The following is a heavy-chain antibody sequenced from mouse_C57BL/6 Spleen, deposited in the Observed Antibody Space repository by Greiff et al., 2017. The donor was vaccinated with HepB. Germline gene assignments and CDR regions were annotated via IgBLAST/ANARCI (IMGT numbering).Heavy chain of an antibody. CDR1: GFNIKDDY. J-gene: IGHJ2*01. CDR3: TTWRGGY. Sequence: EVQLQQSGAELVRPGASVKLSCTASGFNIKDDYMHWVKQRPEQGLEWIGWIDPENGDTEYASKFQGKATITADTSSNTAYLKLSSLTSEDTAVYYCTTWRGGYWGQGTTLTVSS. V-gene: IGHV14-4*01. CDR2: IDPENGDT.